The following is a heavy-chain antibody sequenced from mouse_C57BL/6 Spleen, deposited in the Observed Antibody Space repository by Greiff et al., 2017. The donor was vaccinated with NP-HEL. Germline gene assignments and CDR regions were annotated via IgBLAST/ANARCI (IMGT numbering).Heavy chain of an antibody. V-gene: IGHV1-81*01. D-gene: IGHD3-2*02. CDR2: IYPSSGNT. Sequence: QVQLQQSGAELARPGASVKLSCKASGYTFTSYGISWVKQRTGQGLEWIGEIYPSSGNTYYNDKFKGKATLTADKSSSTAYMELRSLTSEDSAVYFGARGAAQATGWFAYWGQGTLVTVSA. J-gene: IGHJ3*01. CDR3: ARGAAQATGWFAY. CDR1: GYTFTSYG.